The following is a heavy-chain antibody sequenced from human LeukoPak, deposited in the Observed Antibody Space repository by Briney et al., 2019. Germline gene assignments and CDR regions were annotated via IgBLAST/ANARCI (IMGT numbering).Heavy chain of an antibody. D-gene: IGHD2-2*01. CDR1: GFTLSSYS. V-gene: IGHV3-21*01. Sequence: PGGSLRLSCAGSGFTLSSYSMNWVRQAPGKELEWVSSISSGSTYIYYADSLKGRFTISRDNAKNSLYLQMNNLRAEDTAVYYCAKESLRVVPSATFDYWGQGTLVTVSS. CDR3: AKESLRVVPSATFDY. CDR2: ISSGSTYI. J-gene: IGHJ4*02.